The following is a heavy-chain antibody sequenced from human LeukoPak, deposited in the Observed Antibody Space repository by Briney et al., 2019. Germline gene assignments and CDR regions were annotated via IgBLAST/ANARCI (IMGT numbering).Heavy chain of an antibody. Sequence: SETLSLTCAVYGAPFSGYYWSWIRQPPGKGLEWIGEINHSGSTNYNPSLKSRVTISVDTSKNQFSLKLSSVTAADTAVYYCARGPKTGGRESSGSYYAIDYWGQGTLVTVSS. V-gene: IGHV4-34*01. CDR2: INHSGST. CDR3: ARGPKTGGRESSGSYYAIDY. CDR1: GAPFSGYY. D-gene: IGHD3-10*01. J-gene: IGHJ4*02.